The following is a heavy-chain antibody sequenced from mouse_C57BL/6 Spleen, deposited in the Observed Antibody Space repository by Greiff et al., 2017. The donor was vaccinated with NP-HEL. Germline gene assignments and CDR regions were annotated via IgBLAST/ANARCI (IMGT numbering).Heavy chain of an antibody. D-gene: IGHD1-1*01. CDR2: IDPSDSYT. CDR3: ARGGGSSPPFAY. Sequence: VQLQQPGAELVKPGASVKLSCKASGYTFTSYWMQWVKQRPGQGLEWIGEIDPSDSYTNYNQKFKGKATLTVDTSSSTAYMQLSSLTSEDSAVYYCARGGGSSPPFAYWGQGTLVTVSA. CDR1: GYTFTSYW. J-gene: IGHJ3*01. V-gene: IGHV1-50*01.